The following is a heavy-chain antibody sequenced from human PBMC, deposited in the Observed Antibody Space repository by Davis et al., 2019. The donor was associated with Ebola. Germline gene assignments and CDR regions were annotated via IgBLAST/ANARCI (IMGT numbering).Heavy chain of an antibody. D-gene: IGHD7-27*01. CDR3: ARVKLGHDAFDI. V-gene: IGHV1-69*06. J-gene: IGHJ3*02. Sequence: SVKVSCKASGGTFSSYAISWVRQAPGQGLEWMGGIIPIFGTANYAQKFQGRVTITVDKSTSTAYMELSSLRSEDTAVYYCARVKLGHDAFDIWGQGTMVTVSS. CDR1: GGTFSSYA. CDR2: IIPIFGTA.